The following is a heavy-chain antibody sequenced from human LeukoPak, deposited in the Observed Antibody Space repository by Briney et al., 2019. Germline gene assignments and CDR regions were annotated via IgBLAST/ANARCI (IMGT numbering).Heavy chain of an antibody. CDR2: IWYDGSNK. CDR1: GFTFSSYA. Sequence: GGSLRLSCAASGFTFSSYAMHWVRQAPGKGLEWVAVIWYDGSNKYYADSVKGRFTISRDNSKNTLYLQMNSLRVEDTAVYYCARDLGYTDYWGQGTLVTVSS. D-gene: IGHD5-24*01. J-gene: IGHJ4*02. CDR3: ARDLGYTDY. V-gene: IGHV3-33*08.